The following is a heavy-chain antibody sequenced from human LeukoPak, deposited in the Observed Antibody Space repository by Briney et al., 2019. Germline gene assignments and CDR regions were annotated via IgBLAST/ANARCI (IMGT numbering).Heavy chain of an antibody. Sequence: PSQTLSLTCTVSGGSIGSGSYYWSWIRQPAGKGLEWIGRIYTSGSTNYNPSLKSRVTISVDTSKNQFSLKLSSVTAADTAVYYCARDIRGYSYGYSFDYWGQGTLVTVSS. CDR2: IYTSGST. CDR3: ARDIRGYSYGYSFDY. D-gene: IGHD5-18*01. CDR1: GGSIGSGSYY. J-gene: IGHJ4*02. V-gene: IGHV4-61*02.